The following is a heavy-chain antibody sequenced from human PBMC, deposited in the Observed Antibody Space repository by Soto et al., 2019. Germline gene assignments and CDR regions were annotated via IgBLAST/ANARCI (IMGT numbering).Heavy chain of an antibody. J-gene: IGHJ4*02. CDR3: ARDKITGLFDY. Sequence: PSETLALTCAVYGSPISRYYWGWFRQPPGQGLQWIGDIYYSGTTNYNPSLKSRVTISVDTSKNQFSLKLTSVTAADTAVYYCARDKITGLFDYWGQGTLVTVSS. D-gene: IGHD2-8*02. V-gene: IGHV4-34*01. CDR1: GSPISRYY. CDR2: IYYSGTT.